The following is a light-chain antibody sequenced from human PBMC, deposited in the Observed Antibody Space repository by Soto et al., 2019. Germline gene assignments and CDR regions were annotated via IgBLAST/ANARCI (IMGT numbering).Light chain of an antibody. J-gene: IGLJ2*01. CDR1: NIGSKN. CDR2: RDS. V-gene: IGLV3-9*01. CDR3: QVWDSSTEV. Sequence: SYELTQPLSVSVALGQTARITCGGNNIGSKNVHWYQQKPGQAPVLVIYRDSNRPSGIPERFSGSNSGNTATLTSSRAQAGDEADYYCQVWDSSTEVFGGGTKVTVL.